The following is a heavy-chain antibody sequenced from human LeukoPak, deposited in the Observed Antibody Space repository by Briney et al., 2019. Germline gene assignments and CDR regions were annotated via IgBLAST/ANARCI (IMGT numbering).Heavy chain of an antibody. D-gene: IGHD3-10*01. CDR2: IKQDGSVE. CDR3: ARWADDSGIYYIAS. V-gene: IGHV3-7*01. J-gene: IGHJ5*02. CDR1: GFTYTNYW. Sequence: GGSLRLSCAASGFTYTNYWMAWVRQAPGKGLQWVASIKQDGSVEYYVDSVKGRFTISRDNAKNSHYLQMNSLRVEEMAVYYCARWADDSGIYYIASWGQGTLVTVSS.